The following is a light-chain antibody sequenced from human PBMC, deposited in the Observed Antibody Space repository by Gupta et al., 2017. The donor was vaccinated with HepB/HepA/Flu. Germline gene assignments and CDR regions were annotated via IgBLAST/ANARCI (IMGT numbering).Light chain of an antibody. CDR1: QSVGTY. CDR2: DAS. J-gene: IGKJ3*01. V-gene: IGKV3-11*01. Sequence: EIVLTPSPATLSLSPGERATLSCRATQSVGTYLAWYQHKPGQAPRLLIYDASNRATGIPARFSGSGSGTDFTLTISSLEPEDFAVYYCQQRSDWPLFTFGPGTRVDIK. CDR3: QQRSDWPLFT.